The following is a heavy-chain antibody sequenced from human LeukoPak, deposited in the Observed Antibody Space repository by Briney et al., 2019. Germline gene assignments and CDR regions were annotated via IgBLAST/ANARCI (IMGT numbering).Heavy chain of an antibody. V-gene: IGHV3-30*18. CDR1: GFTFSSYG. CDR3: AKGRGDY. CDR2: ISYDGSNK. J-gene: IGHJ4*02. Sequence: GGSLRLSCAASGFTFSSYGMHWVRQAPGKGLEWVAVISYDGSNKYYADSVRGRFTISRDNSKNTLYLQMNSLRAEDTAVYYCAKGRGDYWGQGTLVTVSS.